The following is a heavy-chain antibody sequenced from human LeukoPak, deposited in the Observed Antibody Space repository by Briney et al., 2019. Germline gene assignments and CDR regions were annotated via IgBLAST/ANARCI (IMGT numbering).Heavy chain of an antibody. D-gene: IGHD3-10*01. CDR2: IYYSGST. V-gene: IGHV4-61*10. CDR3: ARPRVRGVIIRGFDY. Sequence: SETLSLTCTVSGGSISSGSYYWSWIRQPAGKGLEWIGYIYYSGSTNYNPSLKSRVTISVDTSKNQFSLKLSSVTAADTAVYYCARPRVRGVIIRGFDYWGQGTLVTVSS. CDR1: GGSISSGSYY. J-gene: IGHJ4*01.